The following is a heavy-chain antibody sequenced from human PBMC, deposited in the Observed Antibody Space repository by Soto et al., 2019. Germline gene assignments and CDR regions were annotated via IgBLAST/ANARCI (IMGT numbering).Heavy chain of an antibody. V-gene: IGHV4-30-4*01. J-gene: IGHJ3*02. CDR3: ARGYYYGSGSYLDAFDI. CDR2: IYYSGST. D-gene: IGHD3-10*01. CDR1: GGSISSGDYY. Sequence: QVQLQESGPGLVKPSQTLSLTCTVSGGSISSGDYYWSWIRQPPGKGLEWIGYIYYSGSTYYNPSLKRRLPIPVDTSKNKFSLKRSSVTAADTAVYYWARGYYYGSGSYLDAFDIRGQGTMVTVSS.